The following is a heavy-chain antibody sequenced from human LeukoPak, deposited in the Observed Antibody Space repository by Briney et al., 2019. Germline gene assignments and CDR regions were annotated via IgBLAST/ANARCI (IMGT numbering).Heavy chain of an antibody. CDR2: IKRSDSTI. D-gene: IGHD5-24*01. J-gene: IGHJ4*02. CDR3: AINGIGFNSDY. V-gene: IGHV3-11*04. Sequence: GGSLRLSCAASGFTFSDYYMSWVRQAPGKGLEWVSYIKRSDSTISYADSVKGRFTISRDNAKNSLYLQMNSLRAEDTATYYCAINGIGFNSDYWGQGILVTVSS. CDR1: GFTFSDYY.